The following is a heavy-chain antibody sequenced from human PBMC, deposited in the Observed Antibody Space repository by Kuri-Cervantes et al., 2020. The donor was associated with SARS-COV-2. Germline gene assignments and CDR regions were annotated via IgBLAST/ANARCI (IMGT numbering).Heavy chain of an antibody. CDR3: ARTARGYSYGPIDY. D-gene: IGHD5-18*01. CDR2: IDSDGSST. J-gene: IGHJ4*02. CDR1: GFTFSNYW. V-gene: IGHV3-74*01. Sequence: GESLKISCAASGFTFSNYWMHWVRQAPGKGLVWVSRIDSDGSSTSYADSVKGRFAISRDNAKNTLLLQMNSLRAEDTPVYYCARTARGYSYGPIDYWGQGTLVTVSS.